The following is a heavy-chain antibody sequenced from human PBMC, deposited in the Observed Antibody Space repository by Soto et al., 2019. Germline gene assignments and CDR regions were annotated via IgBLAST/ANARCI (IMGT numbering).Heavy chain of an antibody. D-gene: IGHD3-10*01. V-gene: IGHV3-9*02. CDR1: GFTSHDYA. CDR3: VKDVSPGGADV. Sequence: EVQLVESGGGLVQPGRSLSLSCVASGFTSHDYAMHWVRQTPGKGLEWVSGIYWGSNKIDYADSVKGRFTISRDNAKNSLFLQMNSLSADDTALYYCVKDVSPGGADVWGQGTTVTVSS. CDR2: IYWGSNKI. J-gene: IGHJ6*02.